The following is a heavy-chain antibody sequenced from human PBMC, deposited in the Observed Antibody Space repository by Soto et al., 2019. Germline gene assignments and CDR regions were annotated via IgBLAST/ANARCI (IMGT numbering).Heavy chain of an antibody. D-gene: IGHD3-10*01. CDR1: GFTFGDYA. CDR3: TRLLLWFGEFYFDY. Sequence: GGSLRLSCTASGFTFGDYAMSWFRQAPGKGLEWVGFIRSKAYGGTTEYAASVKGRFTISRDNSKSIAYLQMNSLKTEDTAVYYCTRLLLWFGEFYFDYWGQGTLVTVSS. CDR2: IRSKAYGGTT. J-gene: IGHJ4*02. V-gene: IGHV3-49*03.